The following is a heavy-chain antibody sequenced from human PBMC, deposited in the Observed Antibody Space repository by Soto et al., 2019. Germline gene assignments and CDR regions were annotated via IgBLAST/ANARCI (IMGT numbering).Heavy chain of an antibody. CDR3: ARHIPSFGATTGISWFDP. Sequence: NPSETLSLTCTVSGGSISSSSYYWGWIRQPPGKGLEWIGSIYYSGSTYYNPSLKSRVTISVDTSKNQFSLKLSSVTAADTAVYYCARHIPSFGATTGISWFDPWGQGTLVTVSS. CDR2: IYYSGST. D-gene: IGHD2-15*01. V-gene: IGHV4-39*01. CDR1: GGSISSSSYY. J-gene: IGHJ5*02.